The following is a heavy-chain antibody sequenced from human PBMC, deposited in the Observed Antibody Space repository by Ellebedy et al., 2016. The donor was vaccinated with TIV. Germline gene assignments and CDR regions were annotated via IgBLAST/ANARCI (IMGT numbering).Heavy chain of an antibody. CDR1: VSIVSSTP. Sequence: GESLKISCTASVSIVSSTPMGWVRQAPGKGLEYVSVLFDGDRTNYADSVKGRFSISRDNTKNALYLQMDSLRLEDTGVYFCARGQQWLTFDSWGQGTLVTVSS. D-gene: IGHD6-19*01. CDR3: ARGQQWLTFDS. J-gene: IGHJ4*02. CDR2: LFDGDRT. V-gene: IGHV3-53*01.